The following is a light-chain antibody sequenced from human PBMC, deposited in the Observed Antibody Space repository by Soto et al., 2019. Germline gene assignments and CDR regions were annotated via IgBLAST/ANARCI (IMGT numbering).Light chain of an antibody. CDR1: SRHSDYA. CDR2: VNSDGSH. V-gene: IGLV4-69*01. Sequence: QLVLTQSPSASASLGASVKLTCTLSSRHSDYAIVWHQQQPEKGPRYLMKVNSDGSHNKGDGIPDRFSGSSSGAERYLIISGLQSEDEADYFCQAWDSDIGVVFGGGTKLTVL. CDR3: QAWDSDIGVV. J-gene: IGLJ2*01.